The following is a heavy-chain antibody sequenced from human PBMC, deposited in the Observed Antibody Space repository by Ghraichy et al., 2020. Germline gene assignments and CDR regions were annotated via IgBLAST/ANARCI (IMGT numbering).Heavy chain of an antibody. J-gene: IGHJ4*02. V-gene: IGHV5-51*01. CDR2: IYPGDSDT. Sequence: GESLNISCKGSGYSFTSYWIGWVRQMPGKGLEWMGIIYPGDSDTRYSPSFQGQVTISADKSISTAYLQWSSLKASDTAMYYCARHYCSSTSCYKGLDYWGQGTLVTVSS. CDR1: GYSFTSYW. D-gene: IGHD2-2*02. CDR3: ARHYCSSTSCYKGLDY.